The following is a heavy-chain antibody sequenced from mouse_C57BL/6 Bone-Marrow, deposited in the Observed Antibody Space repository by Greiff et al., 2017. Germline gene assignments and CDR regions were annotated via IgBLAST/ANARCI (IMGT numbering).Heavy chain of an antibody. D-gene: IGHD1-1*01. J-gene: IGHJ1*03. CDR2: IYPGSGST. Sequence: VQLQQPGAELVKPGASVKMSCKASGYTFTSYWITWVKQRPGQGLEWIGDIYPGSGSTNYNEKFKSKATLTVDTSSSTAYMQLSSLTSEDSAVYYWARRDYGSSPWYFDVWGTGTTVTVSS. CDR1: GYTFTSYW. CDR3: ARRDYGSSPWYFDV. V-gene: IGHV1-55*01.